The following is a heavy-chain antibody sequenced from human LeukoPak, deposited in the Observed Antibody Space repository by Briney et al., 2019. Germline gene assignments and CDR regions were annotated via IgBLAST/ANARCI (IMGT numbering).Heavy chain of an antibody. J-gene: IGHJ4*02. V-gene: IGHV3-15*01. CDR1: GFTFSGTW. CDR2: INTKTDGATT. D-gene: IGHD3-3*01. CDR3: TTEFWYYFNN. Sequence: GGSLRLSCAGSGFTFSGTWLNWVRQAPGQGLEWVARINTKTDGATTTYGAPVKGRFTISRDDSKSTLYLDMNSLKTEDTAVYYCTTEFWYYFNNWGQGPLVTVSS.